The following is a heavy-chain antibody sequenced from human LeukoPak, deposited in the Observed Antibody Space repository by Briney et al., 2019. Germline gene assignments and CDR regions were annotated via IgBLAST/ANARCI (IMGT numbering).Heavy chain of an antibody. CDR3: AKETASDFGGAVDY. Sequence: GGSLRLSCTASGFNFDNYAITWVRQAPGKGLGWVSAISGSGGSTYYADSVKGRFTISRDNSKNTLYLQINSLRAEDTALYYCAKETASDFGGAVDYWGQGTLVTVSS. V-gene: IGHV3-23*01. CDR1: GFNFDNYA. D-gene: IGHD3-10*01. J-gene: IGHJ4*02. CDR2: ISGSGGST.